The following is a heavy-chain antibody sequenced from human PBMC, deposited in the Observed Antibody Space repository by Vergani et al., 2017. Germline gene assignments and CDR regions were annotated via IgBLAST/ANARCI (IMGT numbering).Heavy chain of an antibody. CDR3: AKDLSRDIVLMVYAGPYYYGMDV. V-gene: IGHV3-33*06. CDR2: IWYDGSNK. Sequence: QVQLVESGGGVVQPGRSLRLSCAASGFTFSSYGMHWVRQAPGKGLEWVAVIWYDGSNKYYADSVKGRFTISRDNSKNTLYLQMNSLRAEDTAVYYCAKDLSRDIVLMVYAGPYYYGMDVWGQGTTVTVSS. J-gene: IGHJ6*02. CDR1: GFTFSSYG. D-gene: IGHD2-8*01.